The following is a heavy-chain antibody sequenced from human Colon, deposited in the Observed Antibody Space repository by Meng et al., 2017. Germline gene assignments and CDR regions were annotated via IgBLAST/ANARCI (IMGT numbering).Heavy chain of an antibody. Sequence: GESLKISCKGTGYTFTNHWIGWVRQMPGKDLEWMGIIYPGDSDTRYSPSFQGQVTISVDTSINTAYLQWNSLKASDTGMYYCARYGDSGSYVANWFDAWGQGTLVTVSS. CDR3: ARYGDSGSYVANWFDA. J-gene: IGHJ5*02. CDR2: IYPGDSDT. D-gene: IGHD1-26*01. V-gene: IGHV5-51*01. CDR1: GYTFTNHW.